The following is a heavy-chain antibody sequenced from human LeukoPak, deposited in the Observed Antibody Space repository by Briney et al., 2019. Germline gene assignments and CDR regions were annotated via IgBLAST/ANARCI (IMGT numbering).Heavy chain of an antibody. CDR1: GFTFSSYA. CDR2: ISDSGDST. V-gene: IGHV3-23*01. D-gene: IGHD2-15*01. Sequence: GGSLRLSCAASGFTFSSYALTWVRQAPGLGLEWVSGISDSGDSTYYADSVKGRFTNSRDNSKNTLYLQMNSLRAEDTAVFYCAKGLLFFDSWGQGTLVTVSS. J-gene: IGHJ4*02. CDR3: AKGLLFFDS.